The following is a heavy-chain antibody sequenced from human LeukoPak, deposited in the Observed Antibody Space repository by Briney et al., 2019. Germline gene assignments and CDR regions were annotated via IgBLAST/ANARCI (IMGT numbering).Heavy chain of an antibody. CDR2: MNPNGGGT. Sequence: ASVTVSCKASGYNFIDYYIHWVRQDPGQGLEWMGWMNPNGGGTDYAQKFQGRVTMTRDTSISTAYMELSRLTSDDTAVYYCAREWDTTVTNPPGYWGQGTLVTVSS. CDR3: AREWDTTVTNPPGY. D-gene: IGHD4-17*01. J-gene: IGHJ4*02. CDR1: GYNFIDYY. V-gene: IGHV1-2*02.